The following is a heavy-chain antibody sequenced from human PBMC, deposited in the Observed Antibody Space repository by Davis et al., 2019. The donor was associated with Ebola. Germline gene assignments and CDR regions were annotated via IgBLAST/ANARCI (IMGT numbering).Heavy chain of an antibody. CDR2: IGQNEVTI. CDR3: AKDVGTSHRALDL. Sequence: PGGSLRLSCVTSGITFSSYTMNWVRQAPGKGLEWVSVIGQNEVTIYYADSVRGRFTISRDNSKNTLYLQMNSLRAEDTAIYYCAKDVGTSHRALDLWGQGTLVTVSS. J-gene: IGHJ5*02. V-gene: IGHV3-23*01. CDR1: GITFSSYT. D-gene: IGHD1-1*01.